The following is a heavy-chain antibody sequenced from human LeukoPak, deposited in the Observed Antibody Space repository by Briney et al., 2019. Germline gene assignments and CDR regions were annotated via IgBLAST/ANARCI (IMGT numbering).Heavy chain of an antibody. Sequence: PGGSLRLSCAASGFIVSSNYMSWVRQAPGKELEWVSVIYSGGNTYYADSVKGRFTISRDNSKNTLYLQMNSLRAEDTAVYYCARGLIGSSSWYGTAFDPWGQGTLVTVSS. CDR2: IYSGGNT. CDR3: ARGLIGSSSWYGTAFDP. J-gene: IGHJ5*02. D-gene: IGHD6-13*01. CDR1: GFIVSSNY. V-gene: IGHV3-53*01.